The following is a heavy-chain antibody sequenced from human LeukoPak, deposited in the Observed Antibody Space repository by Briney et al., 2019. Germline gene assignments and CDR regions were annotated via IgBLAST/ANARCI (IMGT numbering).Heavy chain of an antibody. D-gene: IGHD2-15*01. V-gene: IGHV1-24*01. J-gene: IGHJ4*02. CDR3: ATVSQCSGGSCYSVDFDY. CDR2: FDPEDGET. CDR1: GYTLTELS. Sequence: ASVTVSCKVSGYTLTELSMHWVRQAPGKGLEWMGGFDPEDGETIYAQKFQGRVTMTEDTSTDTAYMELSSLRSEDTAVYYCATVSQCSGGSCYSVDFDYWGQGTLVTVSS.